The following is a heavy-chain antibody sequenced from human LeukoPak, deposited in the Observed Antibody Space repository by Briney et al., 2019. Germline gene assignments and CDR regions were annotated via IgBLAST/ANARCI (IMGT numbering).Heavy chain of an antibody. J-gene: IGHJ4*02. V-gene: IGHV3-30*18. Sequence: PGGSLRLSCAASGFTFSRYGMHWVRQAPGKGLEWVAVISHDGSNKYYVGSVKGRFTISRDNSKNILYLQMNSLRAEDTAVYFCAKDGSGSYYYFDYWGQGTLVTVSS. CDR1: GFTFSRYG. CDR3: AKDGSGSYYYFDY. CDR2: ISHDGSNK. D-gene: IGHD1-26*01.